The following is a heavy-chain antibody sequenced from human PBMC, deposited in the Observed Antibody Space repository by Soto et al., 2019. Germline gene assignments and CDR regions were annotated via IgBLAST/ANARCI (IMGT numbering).Heavy chain of an antibody. D-gene: IGHD3-22*01. CDR3: ARDNSPYYDSSGYHYYYGMDV. CDR1: GFTFSNYA. V-gene: IGHV3-23*01. CDR2: ISGSAVST. J-gene: IGHJ6*02. Sequence: GGSLRLSCVASGFTFSNYAMSWVRQAPGQGLEWVSAISGSAVSTYYADSVKGRFTISRDNAKNSLYLQMNSLRAEDTAVYYCARDNSPYYDSSGYHYYYGMDVWGQGTTVTVSS.